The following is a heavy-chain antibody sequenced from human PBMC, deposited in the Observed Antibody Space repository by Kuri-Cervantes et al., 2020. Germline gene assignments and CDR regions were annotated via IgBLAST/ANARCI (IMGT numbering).Heavy chain of an antibody. CDR1: EFPFSFYW. J-gene: IGHJ6*02. V-gene: IGHV3-7*01. CDR3: AKVGMVDV. D-gene: IGHD1-14*01. CDR2: INQDGSDM. Sequence: GESLKISCAGSEFPFSFYWMTWVRQAPGKGLEWVATINQDGSDMHYVDSVKGRFTISRDNAKNSLYLQMNSLRAEDTAVYYCAKVGMVDVWGQGTTVTVSS.